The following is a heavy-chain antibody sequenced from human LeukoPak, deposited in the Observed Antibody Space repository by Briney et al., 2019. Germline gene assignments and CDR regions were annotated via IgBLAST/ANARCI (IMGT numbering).Heavy chain of an antibody. CDR1: GFTFSSYA. CDR2: ISGSGGST. D-gene: IGHD5-24*01. V-gene: IGHV3-23*01. CDR3: AKDLRATSYHFDY. Sequence: GGSLRLSCAASGFTFSSYAMSWVRQAPGEGLEWVSAISGSGGSTYYADSVKGRFTISRDNSKNTLYLQMNSLRAEDTAVYYCAKDLRATSYHFDYWGQGTLVTVSS. J-gene: IGHJ4*02.